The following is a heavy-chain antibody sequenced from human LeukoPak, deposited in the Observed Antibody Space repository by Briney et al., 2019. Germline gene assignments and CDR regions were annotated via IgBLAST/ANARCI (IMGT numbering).Heavy chain of an antibody. CDR2: IYHSGST. J-gene: IGHJ4*02. CDR3: ARTSLLLWFGESRKKKYYFDY. CDR1: GFSISSGYY. Sequence: SETLSLTCTVSGFSISSGYYWGWIRQPPGQGLEWIGSIYHSGSTYYNPSLKSRVTISVDTSKNQFSLKLSSVTAADTAVYYCARTSLLLWFGESRKKKYYFDYWGQGTLVTVSS. V-gene: IGHV4-38-2*02. D-gene: IGHD3-10*01.